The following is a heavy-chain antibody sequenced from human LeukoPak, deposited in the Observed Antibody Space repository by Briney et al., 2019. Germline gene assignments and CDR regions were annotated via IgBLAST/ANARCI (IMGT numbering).Heavy chain of an antibody. V-gene: IGHV4-38-2*01. Sequence: SETLSLTCAVSGYSLSSGYYWGWIRQPPGKGLEWIGEINHSGSTNYNPSLKSRVTISVDTSKNQFSLKLSSVTAADTAVYYCARGRRRRIFGFGEHNLYYMDVWGEGTTVTVSS. CDR1: GYSLSSGYY. CDR3: ARGRRRRIFGFGEHNLYYMDV. D-gene: IGHD3-3*01. CDR2: INHSGST. J-gene: IGHJ6*03.